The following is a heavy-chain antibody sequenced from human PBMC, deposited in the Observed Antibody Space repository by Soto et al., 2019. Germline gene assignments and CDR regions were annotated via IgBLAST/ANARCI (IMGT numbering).Heavy chain of an antibody. J-gene: IGHJ4*02. CDR2: ISYDGSNK. Sequence: XXSLRLSCAASGFPFSSYGMHWVRQAPGKGLEWVAVISYDGSNKYYADSVKGRFTISRDNSKNTLYLKMNSLRAEDTAVYYCAKDVALDYWGQGTLVTVSS. CDR3: AKDVALDY. V-gene: IGHV3-30*18. CDR1: GFPFSSYG.